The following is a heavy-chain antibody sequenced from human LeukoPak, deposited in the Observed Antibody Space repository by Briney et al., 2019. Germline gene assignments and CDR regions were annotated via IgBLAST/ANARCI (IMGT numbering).Heavy chain of an antibody. CDR1: GFTFSSYG. CDR2: IRYDGSKQ. J-gene: IGHJ4*02. Sequence: GGSLRLSCAASGFTFSSYGMHWVRQAPGKGLERVAFIRYDGSKQYYADSVKGRFTISRDNSKNTLFLQMNSLRGEDTAVYYCAKDRRSSGWNAAPGYWGQGTLVTVSS. V-gene: IGHV3-30*02. D-gene: IGHD6-19*01. CDR3: AKDRRSSGWNAAPGY.